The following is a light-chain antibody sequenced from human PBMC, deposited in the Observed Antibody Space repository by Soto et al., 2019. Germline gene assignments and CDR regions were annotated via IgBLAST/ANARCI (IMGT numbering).Light chain of an antibody. CDR3: QHYGTSLT. CDR1: QSVSSTY. J-gene: IGKJ4*01. Sequence: EIVLTQSPATLSLSPGEIAALSCGASQSVSSTYLGWYQQKPGLAPRLLIYDVSNRFTGIPDRFSGSGSGKDIPLTISRLAPEDVAVYYCQHYGTSLTFGEGTKVEIK. V-gene: IGKV3D-20*01. CDR2: DVS.